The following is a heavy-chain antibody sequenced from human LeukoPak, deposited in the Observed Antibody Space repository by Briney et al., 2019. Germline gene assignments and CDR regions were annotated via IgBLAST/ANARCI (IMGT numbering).Heavy chain of an antibody. D-gene: IGHD2-2*01. J-gene: IGHJ3*02. CDR2: ISYRGTT. CDR1: GDSINRHY. CDR3: ATNAGPAALDAIDI. Sequence: PSEPLSLTCTVSGDSINRHYWSWIRQTPGKRLDCIGYISYRGTTKYNPSLKSQATISIDTSNNQFSLRLSSVTAADTAVYYCATNAGPAALDAIDIWGQGTIVTVSS. V-gene: IGHV4-59*08.